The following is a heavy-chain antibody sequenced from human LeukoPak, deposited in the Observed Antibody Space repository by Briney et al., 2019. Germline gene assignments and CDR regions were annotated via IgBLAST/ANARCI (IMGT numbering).Heavy chain of an antibody. CDR1: GFTFSNYS. CDR2: ISYAGSNK. CDR3: ARPKGPLRHFDLNWFDP. D-gene: IGHD3-9*01. J-gene: IGHJ5*02. V-gene: IGHV3-30-3*01. Sequence: PGGSLRLSCAASGFTFSNYSMYWVRQAPGKGLEWVAVISYAGSNKYYAVSVKGRFTISRDNSKNTLYLQMNSLRAEDTAVYYCARPKGPLRHFDLNWFDPWGQGTLVTVSS.